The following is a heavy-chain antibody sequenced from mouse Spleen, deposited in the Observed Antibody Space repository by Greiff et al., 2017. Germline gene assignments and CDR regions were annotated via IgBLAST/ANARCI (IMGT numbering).Heavy chain of an antibody. J-gene: IGHJ1*01. V-gene: IGHV5-17*01. CDR2: ISSGSSTI. Sequence: EVQGVESGGGLVKPGGSLKLSCAASGFTFSDYGMHWVRQAPEKGLEWVAYISSGSSTIYYADTVKGRFTISRDNAKNTLFLQMTSLRSEDTAMYYCARIYRRYFDVWGAGTTVTVSS. CDR1: GFTFSDYG. CDR3: ARIYRRYFDV. D-gene: IGHD2-14*01.